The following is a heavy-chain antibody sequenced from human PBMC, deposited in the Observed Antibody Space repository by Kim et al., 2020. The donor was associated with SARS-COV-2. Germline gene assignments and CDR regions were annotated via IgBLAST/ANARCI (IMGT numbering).Heavy chain of an antibody. Sequence: GGSLRLSCSTSGFTFSRRWMHWVRQAPGKGLEWVSTINPDGSIKRYTDSMKGRITISRDNANNTMYLQVSSLRAEDTAVYYCTKSVSRSFDLWALGTLV. D-gene: IGHD2-8*01. CDR1: GFTFSRRW. CDR3: TKSVSRSFDL. J-gene: IGHJ3*01. CDR2: INPDGSIK. V-gene: IGHV3-74*01.